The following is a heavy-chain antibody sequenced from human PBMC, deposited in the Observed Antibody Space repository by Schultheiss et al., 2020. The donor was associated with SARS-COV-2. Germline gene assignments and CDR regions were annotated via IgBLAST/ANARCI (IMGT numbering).Heavy chain of an antibody. D-gene: IGHD3-22*01. V-gene: IGHV3-7*03. CDR1: GFNFGDFW. CDR2: IKQDGSEF. CDR3: ARDVPSPLGNANYYRGLYDY. Sequence: GGSLRLSCAASGFNFGDFWMSWVRQASGKGLEWVANIKQDGSEFYYMDSVKGRFTISRDSAKSSLYLQMNSLRAEDTAVYYCARDVPSPLGNANYYRGLYDYWGQGALVTVSS. J-gene: IGHJ4*02.